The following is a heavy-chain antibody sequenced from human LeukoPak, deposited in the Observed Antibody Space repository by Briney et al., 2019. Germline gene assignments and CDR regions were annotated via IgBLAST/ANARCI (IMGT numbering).Heavy chain of an antibody. CDR3: AKERSMSSSTLLVGDY. V-gene: IGHV3-23*01. CDR1: GFTFSTYA. J-gene: IGHJ4*02. D-gene: IGHD2-2*01. CDR2: ISGSGNST. Sequence: GGSLRLSCAASGFTFSTYAMSWVRQAPGKGLEWVSAISGSGNSTYYADSVKGRFTISRDNSKNTLYLQMNSLRAEDTAVYYCAKERSMSSSTLLVGDYWGQGILVTVSS.